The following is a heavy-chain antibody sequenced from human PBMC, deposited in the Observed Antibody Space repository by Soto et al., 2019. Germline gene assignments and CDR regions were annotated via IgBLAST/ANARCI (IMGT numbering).Heavy chain of an antibody. Sequence: GGSLRLSCAASGFTISSNYMHWVRQAPGKGLVWVSRISGDESSTNYADSVKGRFTISRDNAKNSLFLQMNSLRAEDTAVYYWARSVVGYFEYWGEGILATVPS. V-gene: IGHV3-74*01. J-gene: IGHJ4*02. CDR1: GFTISSNY. CDR3: ARSVVGYFEY. D-gene: IGHD3-22*01. CDR2: ISGDESST.